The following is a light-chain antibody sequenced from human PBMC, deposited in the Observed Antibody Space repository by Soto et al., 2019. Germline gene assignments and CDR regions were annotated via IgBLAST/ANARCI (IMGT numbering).Light chain of an antibody. V-gene: IGKV1-39*01. CDR3: QQSYSTPRT. CDR1: QSISSY. Sequence: DIQMTQSPSSLSVSVVDRVTITCRASQSISSYLNWYQQKPGKAPKLLIYAASSLQSGVPSRFSGSGSGTDFTLTISSLQPEDFATYYCQQSYSTPRTCGQGTKVDI. J-gene: IGKJ1*01. CDR2: AAS.